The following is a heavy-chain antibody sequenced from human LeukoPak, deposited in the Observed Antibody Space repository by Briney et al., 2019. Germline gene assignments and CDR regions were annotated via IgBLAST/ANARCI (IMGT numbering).Heavy chain of an antibody. J-gene: IGHJ4*02. Sequence: PSETLSLTCTVSGGSISSYYWSWIRQPPGKGLEWIGEINHSGSTNYNPSLKSRVTISVDTSKNQFSLKLSSVTAADTAVYYCASGPRRPTFDYWGQGTLVTVSS. CDR2: INHSGST. V-gene: IGHV4-34*01. CDR3: ASGPRRPTFDY. CDR1: GGSISSYY.